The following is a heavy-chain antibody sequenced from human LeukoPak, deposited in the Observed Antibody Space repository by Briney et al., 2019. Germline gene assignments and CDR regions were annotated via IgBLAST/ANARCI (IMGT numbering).Heavy chain of an antibody. Sequence: SETLSLTCTVSGDSISSGEYYWSWIRQPPGNGLEWIGYIYYSGSTNYNPSLKSRVTISVDTSKNQFSLKLSSVTAADTAVYYCARGGYNWYTDDAFDIWGQGTMVTVSS. J-gene: IGHJ3*02. V-gene: IGHV4-61*08. CDR2: IYYSGST. CDR3: ARGGYNWYTDDAFDI. D-gene: IGHD1/OR15-1a*01. CDR1: GDSISSGEYY.